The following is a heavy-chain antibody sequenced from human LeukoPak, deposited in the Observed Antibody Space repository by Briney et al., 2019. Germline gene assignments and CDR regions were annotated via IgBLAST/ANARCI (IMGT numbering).Heavy chain of an antibody. V-gene: IGHV2-5*02. Sequence: SGPTLVNPTQTLTLTCTFSGFSLSTHGVGVGWIRQPPGKALEWLALIYWDDNKRYSPSLKSRLSITKDTSRNQVVLTMTNMDPVDTATYYCAHRKWLSRVFEYWGQGTLVTVSS. CDR1: GFSLSTHGVG. D-gene: IGHD5-12*01. CDR3: AHRKWLSRVFEY. CDR2: IYWDDNK. J-gene: IGHJ4*02.